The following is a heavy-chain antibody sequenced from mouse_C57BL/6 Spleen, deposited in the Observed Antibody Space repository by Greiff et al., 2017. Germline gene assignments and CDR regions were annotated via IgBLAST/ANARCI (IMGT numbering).Heavy chain of an antibody. Sequence: QVQLQQSGAELARPGASVKLSCKASGYTFTSYGISWVKQSTGQGLEWIGEIYPRSGNTYYNEKFKGKATLTADKSSSTAYMELRSLTAEDSAVYFCAREDYYGSSSYAMDYWGQGTSVTVSS. CDR2: IYPRSGNT. V-gene: IGHV1-81*01. CDR3: AREDYYGSSSYAMDY. D-gene: IGHD1-1*01. CDR1: GYTFTSYG. J-gene: IGHJ4*01.